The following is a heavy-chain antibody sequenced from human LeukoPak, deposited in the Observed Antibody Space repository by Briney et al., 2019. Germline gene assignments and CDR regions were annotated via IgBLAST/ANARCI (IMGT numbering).Heavy chain of an antibody. V-gene: IGHV3-48*03. Sequence: PGGAPGLSRAAPGFSLSCFEKKWVPQAPGEGGGWVSYISSSGSAIHYADSVKGRFTISRDNAKNSLYLQMDSLRAEDTAVYYCARDSGGSRLDYWGQGTLVTVSS. CDR2: ISSSGSAI. CDR1: GFSLSCFE. D-gene: IGHD6-19*01. J-gene: IGHJ4*02. CDR3: ARDSGGSRLDY.